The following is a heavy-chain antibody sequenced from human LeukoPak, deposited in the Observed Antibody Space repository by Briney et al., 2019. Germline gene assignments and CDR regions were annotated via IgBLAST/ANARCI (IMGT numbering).Heavy chain of an antibody. CDR1: GFTFSSYA. CDR3: AKHIVGAKHYYYYYGMDV. CDR2: ISGGGGCT. J-gene: IGHJ6*02. D-gene: IGHD1-26*01. Sequence: GGSLRLSCAASGFTFSSYAMSWVRQAPGKGLEWVSAISGGGGCTYYADSVKGRFTISRDNSKNTLYLQMNSLRAEDTAVYYCAKHIVGAKHYYYYYGMDVWGQGTTVTVSS. V-gene: IGHV3-23*01.